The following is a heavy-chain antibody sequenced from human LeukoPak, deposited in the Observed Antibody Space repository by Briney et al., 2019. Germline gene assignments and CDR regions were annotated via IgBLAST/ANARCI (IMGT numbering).Heavy chain of an antibody. V-gene: IGHV3-7*01. CDR1: GFTFSSYW. CDR2: IKQDGSEK. D-gene: IGHD3-3*01. Sequence: GGSLRLSCAASGFTFSSYWMSWVRQGPGKGLEWVANIKQDGSEKYYVDSVKGRFSISRDDTKNSLYLQLNSLRAEDTAVYYCAREGLRFLEWSSYYFDYWGLGTLVTVSS. J-gene: IGHJ4*02. CDR3: AREGLRFLEWSSYYFDY.